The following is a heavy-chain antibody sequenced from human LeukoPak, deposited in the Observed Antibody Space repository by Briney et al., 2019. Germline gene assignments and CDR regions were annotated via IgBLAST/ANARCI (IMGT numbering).Heavy chain of an antibody. Sequence: QASETLSLTCTVSGGSISSYYWSWIRQPPGKGLEWIGYIYYSGSTNYNPSLKSRVTISVDTSKSQFSLKLNSVTAADTAVYYCAGTYSYGYYYYMGVWGKGTTVTISS. D-gene: IGHD5-18*01. CDR1: GGSISSYY. V-gene: IGHV4-59*01. CDR3: AGTYSYGYYYYMGV. J-gene: IGHJ6*03. CDR2: IYYSGST.